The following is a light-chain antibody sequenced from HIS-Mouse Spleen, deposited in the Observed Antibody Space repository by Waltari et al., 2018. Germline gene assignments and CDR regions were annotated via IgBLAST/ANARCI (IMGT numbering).Light chain of an antibody. CDR3: YSTDSSGNHRV. CDR1: ALPKKY. J-gene: IGLJ2*01. CDR2: WDS. V-gene: IGLV3-10*01. Sequence: SYELTEPPSVSVAPGQTARNTCSGDALPKKYAYWYQQKSGHAPVLVIYWDSKPPSASPEGFPGSSSGTMATLTSSGAQVEDEADYYCYSTDSSGNHRVFGGGTKLTVL.